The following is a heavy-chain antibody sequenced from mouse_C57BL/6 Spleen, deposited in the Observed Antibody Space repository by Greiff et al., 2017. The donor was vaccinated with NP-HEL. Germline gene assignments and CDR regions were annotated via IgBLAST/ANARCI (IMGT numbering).Heavy chain of an antibody. CDR2: IYPGDGDT. Sequence: QVQLKESGAELVKPGASVKISCKASGFAFSSYWMNWVKQRPGKGLEWIGQIYPGDGDTNYNGKFKGKATLTADKSSSTAYMQLSSLTSEVSAVYSCAKSTVAGGHYFDYWGQGTTLTVSS. D-gene: IGHD2-1*01. CDR1: GFAFSSYW. CDR3: AKSTVAGGHYFDY. J-gene: IGHJ2*01. V-gene: IGHV1-80*01.